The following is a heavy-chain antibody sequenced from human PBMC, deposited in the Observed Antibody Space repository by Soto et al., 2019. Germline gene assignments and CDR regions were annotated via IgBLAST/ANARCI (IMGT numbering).Heavy chain of an antibody. CDR3: ARNGPNRITIFGVVPYFDY. D-gene: IGHD3-3*01. CDR1: GYSISSGYY. CDR2: IYHSGST. Sequence: PSETLSLTCAVSGYSISSGYYWGWIRQPPGKGLEWIGSIYHSGSTYYNPSLKSRVTISVDTSKNQFSLKLSSVTAADTAVYYCARNGPNRITIFGVVPYFDYWGQGTLVTVSS. V-gene: IGHV4-38-2*01. J-gene: IGHJ4*02.